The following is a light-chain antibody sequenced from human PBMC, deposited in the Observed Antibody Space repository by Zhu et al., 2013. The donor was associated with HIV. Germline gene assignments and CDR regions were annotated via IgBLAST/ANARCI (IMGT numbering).Light chain of an antibody. Sequence: EIVLTQSPGTLSLSPGERATLSCRASQSVGSRSLAWYQQKPGQAPRLLIYDASIRATGIADRFSGSGYETDFTLTITRLEPEDFAVYYCQQYGGSPRTFGQGTNLEIK. CDR3: QQYGGSPRT. CDR2: DAS. V-gene: IGKV3-20*01. J-gene: IGKJ2*02. CDR1: QSVGSRS.